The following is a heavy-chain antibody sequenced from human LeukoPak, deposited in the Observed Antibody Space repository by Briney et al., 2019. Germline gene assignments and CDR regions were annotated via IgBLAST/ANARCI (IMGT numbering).Heavy chain of an antibody. Sequence: TSETLSLTCAVYGGSFSGYYWSWIRQPPGKGLEWIGEINHSGSTNYNPSPKSRVTISVDTSKNQFSLKLSSVTAADTAVYYCALLPAAMSEAGAASDYYYGMDVWGQGTTVTVSS. D-gene: IGHD2-2*01. J-gene: IGHJ6*02. CDR1: GGSFSGYY. CDR2: INHSGST. CDR3: ALLPAAMSEAGAASDYYYGMDV. V-gene: IGHV4-34*01.